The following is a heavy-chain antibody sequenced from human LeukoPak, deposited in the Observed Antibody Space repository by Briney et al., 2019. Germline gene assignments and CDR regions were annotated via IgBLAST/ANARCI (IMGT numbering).Heavy chain of an antibody. CDR2: ISVSSSII. V-gene: IGHV3-48*02. CDR3: ARGSGSYDY. CDR1: GFTFSSYN. J-gene: IGHJ4*02. Sequence: GGSLRLSCAASGFTFSSYNMNWVRQAPGKGLEWVSSISVSSSIIYYADSVKGRFTISRDNAKNSLYLQMNSLRDDDDTAVYYCARGSGSYDYWGQGTLVTVSS. D-gene: IGHD1-26*01.